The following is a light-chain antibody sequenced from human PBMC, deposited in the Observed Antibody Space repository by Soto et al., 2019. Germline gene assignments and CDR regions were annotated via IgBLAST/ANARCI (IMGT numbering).Light chain of an antibody. CDR3: QQYNSSPYT. V-gene: IGKV3-20*01. J-gene: IGKJ2*01. Sequence: EIVLTQSLGTLSLSPGERATLSCSASQSISSAYLAWYQQRPGQAPRLLIYATSSRATDIPDRFSGSGSGTDFTLTISRLEAEDFAVYHCQQYNSSPYTCGQGTKVDIK. CDR1: QSISSAY. CDR2: ATS.